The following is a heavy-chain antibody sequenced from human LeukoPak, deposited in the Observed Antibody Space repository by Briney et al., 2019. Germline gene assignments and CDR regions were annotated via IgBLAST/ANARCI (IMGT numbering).Heavy chain of an antibody. J-gene: IGHJ4*02. D-gene: IGHD3-10*01. CDR3: ARQTYYYGSGSPLFDY. CDR2: LYYSGST. Sequence: SETLSLTCTVSGGSISSYYWSWIRQPPGKGLEWSVYLYYSGSTNYTPSLKSRVTISVDTSKNQFSLKLSSVTAADTAVYYCARQTYYYGSGSPLFDYWGQGTLVTVSS. CDR1: GGSISSYY. V-gene: IGHV4-59*08.